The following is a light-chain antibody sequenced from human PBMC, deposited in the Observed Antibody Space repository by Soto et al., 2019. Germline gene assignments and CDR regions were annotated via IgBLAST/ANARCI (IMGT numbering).Light chain of an antibody. Sequence: EIMLTQSPGTLSLSPGEGATLSCRASQSVTSNYLAWYQLKPGQPPRLLIYNASRRATGIPDRFTGSGSGTDFTLTISRLEPEDFAVYYCQQYGSSRGTFGQGTKVDI. CDR3: QQYGSSRGT. CDR2: NAS. CDR1: QSVTSNY. V-gene: IGKV3-20*01. J-gene: IGKJ1*01.